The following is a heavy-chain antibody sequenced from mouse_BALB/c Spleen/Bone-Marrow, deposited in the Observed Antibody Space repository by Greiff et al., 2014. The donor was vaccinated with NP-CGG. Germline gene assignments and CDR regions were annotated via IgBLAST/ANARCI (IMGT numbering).Heavy chain of an antibody. CDR3: ARAGYGNFYAMDY. Sequence: EVHLVESGPGLVKPSQSLSLTCSVTGYSITSGYYWNWIRQFPGNKLEWMGYISYDGSNNYNPSLKNRISITRDTSKNQFFLKLNSVTTEDTATYYCARAGYGNFYAMDYWGQGTSVTVSS. CDR2: ISYDGSN. J-gene: IGHJ4*01. D-gene: IGHD2-10*02. CDR1: GYSITSGYY. V-gene: IGHV3-6*02.